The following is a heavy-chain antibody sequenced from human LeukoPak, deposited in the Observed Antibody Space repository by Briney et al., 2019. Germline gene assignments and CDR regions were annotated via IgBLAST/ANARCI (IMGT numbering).Heavy chain of an antibody. V-gene: IGHV4-39*07. J-gene: IGHJ5*02. D-gene: IGHD3-10*01. CDR2: IYYSGST. Sequence: KPSETLSLTCTVSGGSISSSSYYWGWIRQPPGKGLEWIGSIYYSGSTYYNPSLKSRVTISADTSKNQFSLKLSSVTAADTAVYYCARGGPTYYYGSGSPNPFDPWGQGTLVTVSS. CDR3: ARGGPTYYYGSGSPNPFDP. CDR1: GGSISSSSYY.